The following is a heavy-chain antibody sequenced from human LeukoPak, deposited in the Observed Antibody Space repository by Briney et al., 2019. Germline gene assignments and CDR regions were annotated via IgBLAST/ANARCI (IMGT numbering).Heavy chain of an antibody. CDR3: ARESGYSYGLAGFFDY. J-gene: IGHJ4*02. Sequence: GGSPRLSCAASGFTVISDYMSWVRQAPGKGLEWVSVIYSDGRVHYADSVKGRFTISRDDSKNTLYLQMNSLRAEDTAVYYCARESGYSYGLAGFFDYWGQGTLATVSS. CDR1: GFTVISDY. V-gene: IGHV3-53*01. CDR2: IYSDGRV. D-gene: IGHD5-18*01.